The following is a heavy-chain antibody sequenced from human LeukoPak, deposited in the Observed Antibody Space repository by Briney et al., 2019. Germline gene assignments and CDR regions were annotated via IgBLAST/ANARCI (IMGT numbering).Heavy chain of an antibody. V-gene: IGHV4-30-4*01. CDR1: GGSISSGDYY. J-gene: IGHJ4*02. CDR3: ARDSGYYSCFDY. Sequence: SQTLSLTCTVSGGSISSGDYYWSWIRQPPGKGPEWIGYIYYSGSTYYNPSLKSRVTISVDTSKNQFSLKLSSVTAADTAVYYCARDSGYYSCFDYWGQGTLVTVSS. CDR2: IYYSGST. D-gene: IGHD3-22*01.